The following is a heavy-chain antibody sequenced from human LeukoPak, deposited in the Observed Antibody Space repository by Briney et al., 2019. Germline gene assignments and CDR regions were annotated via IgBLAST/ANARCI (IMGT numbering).Heavy chain of an antibody. J-gene: IGHJ4*02. D-gene: IGHD3-16*01. CDR2: IKQDGSEK. CDR1: GFTFSSYW. Sequence: TGGSLRLSCAASGFTFSSYWMSWVRQAPGKGLEWVANIKQDGSEKYYVDSVKGRFTISRDNAKNSLYLQMNSLRAEDTAVYYCARADRLGAALLASFDYWGQGTLVTVSS. CDR3: ARADRLGAALLASFDY. V-gene: IGHV3-7*01.